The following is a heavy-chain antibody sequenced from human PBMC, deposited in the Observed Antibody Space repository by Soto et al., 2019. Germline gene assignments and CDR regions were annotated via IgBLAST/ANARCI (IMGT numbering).Heavy chain of an antibody. CDR1: GGSFSGYY. CDR2: IYYSGST. V-gene: IGHV4-34*09. D-gene: IGHD2-8*01. J-gene: IGHJ6*02. CDR3: ARERPKWGMPGMDV. Sequence: PSETLSLTCAVYGGSFSGYYWSWIRQPPGKGLEWIGYIYYSGSTYYNPSLKSRVTISVDTSKNQFSLKLSSVTAADTAVYYCARERPKWGMPGMDVWGQGTTVTVTS.